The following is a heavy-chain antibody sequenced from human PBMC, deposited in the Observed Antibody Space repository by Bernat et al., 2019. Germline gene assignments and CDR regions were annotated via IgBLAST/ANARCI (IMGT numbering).Heavy chain of an antibody. V-gene: IGHV4-39*01. D-gene: IGHD3-10*01. CDR3: ARLHYRGSGSSQFDY. Sequence: QVQLQESGPGLVKPSETLSLTCTVSGGSISSTSYYWGWIRPPPGKGLEWIGSMYYSGNTFYNPSLESRAAISVDTSENQFALKLNSVTAADTAVYYCARLHYRGSGSSQFDYWGQGTLVTVSS. J-gene: IGHJ4*02. CDR1: GGSISSTSYY. CDR2: MYYSGNT.